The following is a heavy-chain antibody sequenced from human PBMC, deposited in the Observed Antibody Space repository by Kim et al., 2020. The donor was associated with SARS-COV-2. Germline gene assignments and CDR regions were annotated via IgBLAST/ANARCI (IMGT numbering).Heavy chain of an antibody. J-gene: IGHJ4*02. CDR1: GFTFTSSA. D-gene: IGHD5-12*01. CDR3: AAAVDISDTFGY. Sequence: SVKVSCKASGFTFTSSAVQWVRQARGQRLEWIGWIVVGSGNTNYAQKFQERVTITRDMSTSTAYMELSSLRSEDTAVYYCAAAVDISDTFGYWGQGTLVTVSS. V-gene: IGHV1-58*01. CDR2: IVVGSGNT.